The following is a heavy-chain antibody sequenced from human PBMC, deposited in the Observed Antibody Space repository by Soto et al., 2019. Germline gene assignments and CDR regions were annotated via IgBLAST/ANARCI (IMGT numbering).Heavy chain of an antibody. CDR3: ANDAWTGMTQDGFDI. D-gene: IGHD1-1*01. CDR2: ISFDGNYK. V-gene: IGHV3-30*18. CDR1: GFMFNNYG. Sequence: QVQLVESGGGVVQPGRSLRLSCAASGFMFNNYGMHWVRQAPGKGLEWVSLISFDGNYKVSADSVKGRFTISRDNSENTLYLQMNSLRTEDTAVYYCANDAWTGMTQDGFDIWGQGTMVTVSS. J-gene: IGHJ3*02.